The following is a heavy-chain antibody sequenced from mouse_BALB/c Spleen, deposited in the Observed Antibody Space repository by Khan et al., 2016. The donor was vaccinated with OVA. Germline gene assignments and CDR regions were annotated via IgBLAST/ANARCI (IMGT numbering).Heavy chain of an antibody. CDR1: GYSITSGYG. D-gene: IGHD1-2*01. V-gene: IGHV3-2*02. J-gene: IGHJ2*01. CDR2: ISYSGST. CDR3: ARTARIKY. Sequence: EVQLQESGPGLVKPSQSLSLTCTVTGYSITSGYGWNWIRQFPENKLEWMGYISYSGSTTYNQSLKSRISITRDTSKNQFFLQLNSVTTEDTARYYCARTARIKYWGQGTILTVS.